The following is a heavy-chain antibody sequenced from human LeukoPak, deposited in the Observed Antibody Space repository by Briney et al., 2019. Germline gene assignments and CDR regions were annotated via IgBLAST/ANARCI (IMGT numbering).Heavy chain of an antibody. V-gene: IGHV3-74*01. CDR1: GFTFSGYW. D-gene: IGHD1-26*01. CDR2: INSDGGST. CDR3: GRTYSGIYYFNY. J-gene: IGHJ4*02. Sequence: GGSLRLSCAASGFTFSGYWMHWVRQAPGKGLVWVSRINSDGGSTTYADSVKGRLSISRDNAKNTLYLQMNGLRPEDTAVYYCGRTYSGIYYFNYWGQGTLVTVSS.